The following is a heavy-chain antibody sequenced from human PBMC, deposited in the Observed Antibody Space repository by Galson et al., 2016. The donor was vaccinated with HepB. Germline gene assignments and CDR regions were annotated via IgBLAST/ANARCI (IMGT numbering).Heavy chain of an antibody. Sequence: SLRLSCAASGFTINNYGMHWVRQAPGKGLEWVSAISGSGGSTYYADSVKGRFTISRDNSKNTLYLQMNSLRAEDTALYYCAKVFTTTVSSYRYYAMDVWGQGTTVTVSS. D-gene: IGHD1-1*01. CDR2: ISGSGGST. CDR3: AKVFTTTVSSYRYYAMDV. J-gene: IGHJ6*02. CDR1: GFTINNYG. V-gene: IGHV3-23*01.